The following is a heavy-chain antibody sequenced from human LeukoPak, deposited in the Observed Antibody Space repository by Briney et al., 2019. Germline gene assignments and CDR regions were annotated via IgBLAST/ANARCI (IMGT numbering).Heavy chain of an antibody. J-gene: IGHJ4*02. CDR3: AKSSGYYDILTGSVQYYFDS. CDR1: GFTFSSYW. Sequence: PGGSLRLSCAASGFTFSSYWMHWVRQAPGKGLVWVSRINSDGSSTSYADSVKGRFTISRDNAKNSLYLQMNSLRAEDTALYYCAKSSGYYDILTGSVQYYFDSWGQGTLVTVSS. D-gene: IGHD3-9*01. CDR2: INSDGSST. V-gene: IGHV3-74*01.